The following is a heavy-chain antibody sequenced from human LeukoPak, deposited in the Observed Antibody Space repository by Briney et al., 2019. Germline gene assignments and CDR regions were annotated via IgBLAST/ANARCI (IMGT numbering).Heavy chain of an antibody. CDR3: ARARPFRDILTGPYYFDY. CDR1: GGSFSGYY. D-gene: IGHD3-9*01. V-gene: IGHV4-34*01. J-gene: IGHJ4*02. Sequence: PSETLSLTCAVYGGSFSGYYWSWIRQPPGKGLEWIGEINHSGSTNYNPSLKSRVTISVDTSKNQFSLKLSSVTAADTAVYYCARARPFRDILTGPYYFDYWGQGTLVTVSS. CDR2: INHSGST.